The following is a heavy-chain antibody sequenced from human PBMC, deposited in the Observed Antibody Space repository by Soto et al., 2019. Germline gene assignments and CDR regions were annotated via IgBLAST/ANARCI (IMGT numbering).Heavy chain of an antibody. CDR1: GGTFSSYT. J-gene: IGHJ6*03. CDR2: IIPILGIA. V-gene: IGHV1-69*02. Sequence: ASVKVSCKASGGTFSSYTISWVRQAPGQGLEWMGRIIPILGIANYAQKFQGRVTITADKSTSTAYMELSSLRSEDTAVYYCARGSGVPAALHAYYYYYYMDVWGKGTTVTVSS. CDR3: ARGSGVPAALHAYYYYYYMDV. D-gene: IGHD2-2*01.